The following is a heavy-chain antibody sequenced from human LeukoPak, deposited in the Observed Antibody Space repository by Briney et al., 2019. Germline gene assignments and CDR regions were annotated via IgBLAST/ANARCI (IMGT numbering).Heavy chain of an antibody. CDR2: INHSGST. J-gene: IGHJ6*03. CDR3: ARGRYSGSYYGYYYYMDV. Sequence: SETLSLTRAVYGGSFSGYYWSWIRQPPGKGLEWIGEINHSGSTNYNPSLKSRVTISVDTSKNQFSLKLSSVTAADTAVYYCARGRYSGSYYGYYYYMDVWGKGTTVTVSS. D-gene: IGHD1-26*01. CDR1: GGSFSGYY. V-gene: IGHV4-34*01.